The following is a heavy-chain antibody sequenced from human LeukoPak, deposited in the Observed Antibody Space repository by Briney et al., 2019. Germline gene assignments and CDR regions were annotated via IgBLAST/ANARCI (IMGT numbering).Heavy chain of an antibody. D-gene: IGHD3-22*01. Sequence: ASVKVSCKASGYTFTGYYMHWVRQAPGQGLEWMGWINTNTGNPTYAHGFTGRFVFSLDTSVSTAYLQISSLKAEDTAVYYCATHYYDSSGGPDYWGQGTLVTVSS. CDR1: GYTFTGYY. CDR3: ATHYYDSSGGPDY. CDR2: INTNTGNP. V-gene: IGHV7-4-1*02. J-gene: IGHJ4*02.